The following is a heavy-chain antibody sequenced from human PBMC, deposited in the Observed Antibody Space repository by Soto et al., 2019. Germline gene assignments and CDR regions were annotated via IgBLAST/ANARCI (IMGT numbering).Heavy chain of an antibody. CDR2: ISGSGGST. V-gene: IGHV3-23*01. Sequence: GGSLRLSCAASGFTFSSYAMSWVRQAPGKGLEWVSAISGSGGSTYYADSVKGRFTISRDNSKNTLYLQMNSLRAEDTAVYYCAKGKLWFGEFISWFDPWGQGTLVTVSS. CDR3: AKGKLWFGEFISWFDP. CDR1: GFTFSSYA. J-gene: IGHJ5*02. D-gene: IGHD3-10*01.